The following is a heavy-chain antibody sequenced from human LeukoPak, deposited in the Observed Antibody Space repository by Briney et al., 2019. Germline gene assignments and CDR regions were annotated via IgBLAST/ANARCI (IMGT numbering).Heavy chain of an antibody. Sequence: ASETLSLTCFVSGGSIIRDYWSWIRQPPGKGLEWIGYMYYSGGTNYNPSLKSRVSISGDMSKNQFSLKVSSVTAADTAVYYCAREKYGDYGRRGYYNYIDVWGKGTTVTVSS. V-gene: IGHV4-59*01. J-gene: IGHJ6*03. CDR1: GGSIIRDY. CDR3: AREKYGDYGRRGYYNYIDV. D-gene: IGHD4-17*01. CDR2: MYYSGGT.